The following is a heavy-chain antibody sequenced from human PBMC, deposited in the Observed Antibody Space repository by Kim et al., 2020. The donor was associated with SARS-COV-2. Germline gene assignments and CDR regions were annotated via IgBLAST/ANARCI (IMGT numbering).Heavy chain of an antibody. J-gene: IGHJ4*02. D-gene: IGHD2-2*01. CDR2: ISGSGGST. CDR3: AKDTLGYCSSTSCYGLYDY. CDR1: GFTFSSYA. Sequence: GGSLRLSCAASGFTFSSYAMSWVRQAPGKGLEWVSAISGSGGSTYYADSVKGRFTISRDNSKNTLYLQMNSLRAEDTAVYYCAKDTLGYCSSTSCYGLYDYWGQGTLVTVSS. V-gene: IGHV3-23*01.